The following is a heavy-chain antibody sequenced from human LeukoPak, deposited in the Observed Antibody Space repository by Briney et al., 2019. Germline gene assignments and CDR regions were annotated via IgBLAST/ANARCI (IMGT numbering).Heavy chain of an antibody. Sequence: PGGSLRLSCAASGFTFNNYAMSWFRQTPGKGLEWVSAISGSGDRTYYAESVKGRFTISRDNSKNTLYLQMNSLRAEDTAVYYCARNTGEYYFDYWGQGTLVTVSS. D-gene: IGHD3-10*01. CDR3: ARNTGEYYFDY. V-gene: IGHV3-23*01. J-gene: IGHJ4*02. CDR2: ISGSGDRT. CDR1: GFTFNNYA.